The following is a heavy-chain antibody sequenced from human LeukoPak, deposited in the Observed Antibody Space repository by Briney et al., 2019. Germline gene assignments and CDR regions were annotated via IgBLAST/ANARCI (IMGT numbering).Heavy chain of an antibody. CDR2: ISGGST. CDR3: KRDDIVIVPAAMRPFDY. J-gene: IGHJ4*02. V-gene: IGHV3-38-3*01. CDR1: GLTVSSNE. Sequence: GGSLRLSCAASGLTVSSNEMSWVRQAPGKGLEWVSSISGGSTYYADSRKGRFTISRDNSKNTLHLQMNSPRAEDTAVYYCKRDDIVIVPAAMRPFDYWGQGTLVTVSS. D-gene: IGHD2-2*01.